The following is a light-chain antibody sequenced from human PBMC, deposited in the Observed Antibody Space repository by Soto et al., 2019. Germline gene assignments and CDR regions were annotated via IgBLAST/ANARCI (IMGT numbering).Light chain of an antibody. J-gene: IGLJ1*01. CDR2: DTS. V-gene: IGLV7-46*01. CDR1: TGAVTSGHY. CDR3: LLSYSGVLYV. Sequence: QGVGARGAPLTGAPRGGGTLPCGSNTGAVTSGHYPYWFQQKPGQAPRTLIYDTSNKHSWTPARFSGSLLGGKAALTLSGAQPEDEAEYYCLLSYSGVLYVFGTGTKSPS.